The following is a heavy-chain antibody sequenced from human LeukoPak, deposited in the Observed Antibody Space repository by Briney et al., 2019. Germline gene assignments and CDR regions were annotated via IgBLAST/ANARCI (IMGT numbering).Heavy chain of an antibody. CDR1: GGSFSGYY. V-gene: IGHV4-34*01. Sequence: NSSETLSLTCAVYGGSFSGYYWSWIRQPPGKGLEWIGEINHSGSTNYNPSLKSRVTISVDTSKNQFSLKLNSVTAADTAVYYCARVVSSGCCAFDIWGQGTMVTVSS. D-gene: IGHD6-19*01. J-gene: IGHJ3*02. CDR3: ARVVSSGCCAFDI. CDR2: INHSGST.